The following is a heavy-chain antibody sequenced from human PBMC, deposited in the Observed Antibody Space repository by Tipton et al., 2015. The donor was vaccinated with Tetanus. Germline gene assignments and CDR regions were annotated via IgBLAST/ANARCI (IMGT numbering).Heavy chain of an antibody. V-gene: IGHV4-31*01. CDR3: ARPGVGGYTGYYFDF. J-gene: IGHJ4*02. Sequence: TLSLTCTVSGASFRNDGYYWSWVRQHPGRGLEWIGYIYYSGSTYYNSSLKSPVTISVDTSKNQFSLTVSSVTAADTAVYYCARPGVGGYTGYYFDFWGQGTVVTVSS. CDR1: GASFRNDGYY. D-gene: IGHD5-12*01. CDR2: IYYSGST.